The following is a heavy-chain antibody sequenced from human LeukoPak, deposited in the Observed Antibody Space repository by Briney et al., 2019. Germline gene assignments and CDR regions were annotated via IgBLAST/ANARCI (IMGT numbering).Heavy chain of an antibody. CDR3: ARAPGGYYDSSAGYYYYMDV. CDR2: IYSGGST. Sequence: QAGGSLRLSCAASGFTVSSNYMSWVRQAPGKGLEWVSVIYSGGSTYYADSVKGRFTISRDNSKNTLYLQMNSLRAEDTAVYYCARAPGGYYDSSAGYYYYMDVWGKGTTVTISS. V-gene: IGHV3-53*01. J-gene: IGHJ6*03. CDR1: GFTVSSNY. D-gene: IGHD3-22*01.